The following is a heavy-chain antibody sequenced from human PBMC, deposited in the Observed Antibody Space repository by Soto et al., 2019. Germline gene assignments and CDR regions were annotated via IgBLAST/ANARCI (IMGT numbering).Heavy chain of an antibody. CDR1: GFSLSTSGVG. Sequence: QITLKESGPPRVKPTQTLTLTCNFSGFSLSTSGVGVAWLRQPPGKALEWLAVIYWDDDKRYSPSLKNRLTNYKETSKLQEVLTMTTIDPADTATYFCAHRGYTSRNWDQGFLDYWGPGILIAVSS. CDR2: IYWDDDK. D-gene: IGHD7-27*01. V-gene: IGHV2-5*02. CDR3: AHRGYTSRNWDQGFLDY. J-gene: IGHJ4*02.